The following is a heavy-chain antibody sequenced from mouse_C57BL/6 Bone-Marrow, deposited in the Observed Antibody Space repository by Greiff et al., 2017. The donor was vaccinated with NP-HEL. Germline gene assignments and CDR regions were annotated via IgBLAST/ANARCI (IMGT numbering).Heavy chain of an antibody. V-gene: IGHV1-81*01. CDR3: ARSGYDYDSWFAY. CDR2: IYPRSGST. Sequence: LKQSGAELARPGASVKLSCKASGYTFTSYGISWVKQRTGQGLEWIGEIYPRSGSTNYNEKFKSKATLTVDKSSSTAYMQLSSLTSEDSAVYYCARSGYDYDSWFAYWGQGTLVTVSA. J-gene: IGHJ3*01. CDR1: GYTFTSYG. D-gene: IGHD2-4*01.